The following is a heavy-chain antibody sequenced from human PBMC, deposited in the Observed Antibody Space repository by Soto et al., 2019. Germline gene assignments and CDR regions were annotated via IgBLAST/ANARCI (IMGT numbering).Heavy chain of an antibody. D-gene: IGHD3-16*01. CDR2: IYSGGST. CDR3: ARESPTGGGGGNDAFDI. J-gene: IGHJ3*02. V-gene: IGHV3-66*02. Sequence: GSLRLSCAASGFTVSSNYMSWVRQAPGKGLEWVSVIYSGGSTYYADSVKGRFTISRDNSKNTLYLQMNSLRAEDTAVYYCARESPTGGGGGNDAFDIWGQGTMVTVSS. CDR1: GFTVSSNY.